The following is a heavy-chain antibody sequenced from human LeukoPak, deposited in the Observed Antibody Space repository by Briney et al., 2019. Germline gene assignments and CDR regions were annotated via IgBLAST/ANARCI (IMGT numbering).Heavy chain of an antibody. D-gene: IGHD2-15*01. CDR2: INPSGGST. Sequence: ASVKVSCKASGYTFTSYYMHWVRQAPGQGLEWMGIINPSGGSTSYAQKFQGRVTMTRDTSTSTVYMELSSLRSEDTAVYYCARGAYCSGGSCSPTVHGMDVWGQGTTVTVSS. V-gene: IGHV1-46*01. CDR1: GYTFTSYY. J-gene: IGHJ6*02. CDR3: ARGAYCSGGSCSPTVHGMDV.